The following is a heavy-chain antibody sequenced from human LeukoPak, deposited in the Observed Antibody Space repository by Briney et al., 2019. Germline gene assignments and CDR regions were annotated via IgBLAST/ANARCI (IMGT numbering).Heavy chain of an antibody. J-gene: IGHJ4*02. CDR2: IYYSGST. CDR3: ARRGNRWLPFDY. V-gene: IGHV4-59*08. D-gene: IGHD5-24*01. CDR1: GGSISSYY. Sequence: SETLSLTCTVSGGSISSYYWSWIRQPPGKGLEWIGYIYYSGSTNYNPSLKSRVTISVDTTKKQFSLKLSSVTAADTAVYYCARRGNRWLPFDYWGQGTLVTVSS.